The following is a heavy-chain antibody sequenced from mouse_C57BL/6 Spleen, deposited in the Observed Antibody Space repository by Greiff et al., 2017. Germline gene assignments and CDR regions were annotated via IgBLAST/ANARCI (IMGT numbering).Heavy chain of an antibody. J-gene: IGHJ1*03. Sequence: QVQLKESGAELVKPGASVKISCKASGYAFSSYWMNWVKQRPGKGLEWIGQIYPGDGDTNYNGKFKGKATLTADKSSSTAYMQLSSLTSEDSAVYFCARSRSYGYFDVWGTGTTVTVSS. CDR1: GYAFSSYW. V-gene: IGHV1-80*01. CDR2: IYPGDGDT. CDR3: ARSRSYGYFDV.